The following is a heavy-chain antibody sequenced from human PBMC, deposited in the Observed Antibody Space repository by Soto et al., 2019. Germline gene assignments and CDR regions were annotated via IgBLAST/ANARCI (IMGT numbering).Heavy chain of an antibody. CDR3: ARVPGP. CDR2: VYYSGNT. J-gene: IGHJ5*02. Sequence: TSETLSLTCTVSSGSISSGSISSSGYYWGWIRQPPGKGLEWIGSVYYSGNTYYNPSLKSRVTISVDTAKNQFSLKMSFVTAADTAVYYCARVPGPWGQGTLVTVPQ. CDR1: SGSISSGSISSSGYY. V-gene: IGHV4-39*07.